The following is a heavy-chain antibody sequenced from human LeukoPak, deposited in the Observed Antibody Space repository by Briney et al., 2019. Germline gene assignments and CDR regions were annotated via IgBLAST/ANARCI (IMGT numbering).Heavy chain of an antibody. CDR1: GGSISSRSYY. J-gene: IGHJ4*02. V-gene: IGHV4-39*01. CDR3: QSRFLEWLLDY. D-gene: IGHD3-3*01. CDR2: ISDSGNS. Sequence: PSETLSLTCTVSGGSISSRSYYWGWIRQPPGKGLVWIGKISDSGNSYYSPSLRSRVTISIDTSKNQFSLKLNSVTAADTAMYCCQSRFLEWLLDYWGQGTLVTVSS.